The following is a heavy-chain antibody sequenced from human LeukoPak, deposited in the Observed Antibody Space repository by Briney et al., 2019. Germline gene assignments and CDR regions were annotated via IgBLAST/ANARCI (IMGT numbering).Heavy chain of an antibody. CDR1: GFTFDDYA. D-gene: IGHD3-10*01. CDR2: ISWDGGST. V-gene: IGHV3-43D*03. J-gene: IGHJ4*02. CDR3: AKGVTMVRGALDY. Sequence: GGSLRLSCAASGFTFDDYAMHWVRQAPWKGLEWVSLISWDGGSTYYADSVKGRFTISRDNSKKSLYLQMNSLRAEDTALYYCAKGVTMVRGALDYWGQGTLVTVSS.